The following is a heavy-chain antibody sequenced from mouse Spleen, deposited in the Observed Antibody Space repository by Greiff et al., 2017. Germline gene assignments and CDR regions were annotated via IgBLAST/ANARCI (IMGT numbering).Heavy chain of an antibody. J-gene: IGHJ3*01. CDR1: GYTFTSYW. D-gene: IGHD2-5*01. CDR2: IYPGSGST. CDR3: ARKSNYENWFAY. Sequence: QVQLQQPGAELVKPGASVKMSCKASGYTFTSYWITWVKQRPGQGLEWIGDIYPGSGSTNYNEKFKSKATLTVDTSSSTAYMQLSSLTSEDSAVYYCARKSNYENWFAYWGQGTLVTVSA. V-gene: IGHV1-55*01.